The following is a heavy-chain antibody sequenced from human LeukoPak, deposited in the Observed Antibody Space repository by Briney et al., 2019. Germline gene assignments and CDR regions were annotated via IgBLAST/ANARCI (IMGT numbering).Heavy chain of an antibody. Sequence: PGGSLRLSCAASGFTFSSYAMSWVRQAPGKGLEWASAISGSGGSTYYADSVKGRFTISRDNSKNTLYLQMNSLRAEDTAVYYCAIQWELQSGFDYWGQGTLVTVSS. V-gene: IGHV3-23*01. CDR1: GFTFSSYA. D-gene: IGHD1-26*01. J-gene: IGHJ4*02. CDR3: AIQWELQSGFDY. CDR2: ISGSGGST.